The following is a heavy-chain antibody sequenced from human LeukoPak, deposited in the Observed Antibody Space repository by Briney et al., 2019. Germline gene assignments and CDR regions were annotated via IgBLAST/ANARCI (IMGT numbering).Heavy chain of an antibody. CDR3: ARGRLERSYYYYYMDV. CDR2: MNPNSGNT. D-gene: IGHD1-1*01. CDR1: GYTFTSYD. Sequence: ASVKVSCKASGYTFTSYDINWVRQATGQGLAWMGWMNPNSGNTGYAQKFQGRVTMTRNTSISTAYMELSSLRSEDTAVYYCARGRLERSYYYYYMDVWGKGTTVTVSS. V-gene: IGHV1-8*01. J-gene: IGHJ6*03.